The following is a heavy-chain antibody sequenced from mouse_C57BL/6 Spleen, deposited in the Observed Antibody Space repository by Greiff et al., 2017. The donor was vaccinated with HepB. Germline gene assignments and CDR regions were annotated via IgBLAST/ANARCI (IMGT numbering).Heavy chain of an antibody. Sequence: DVQLVESGAELVKPGASVKLSCTASGFNIKDYYMHWVKQRTEQGLEWIGRIDPEDGETKYAPKFQGKATITADTSSNTAYLQLSSLTSEDTAVYYCARSIVNWAWFAYWGQGTLVTVSA. CDR1: GFNIKDYY. CDR2: IDPEDGET. D-gene: IGHD4-1*01. V-gene: IGHV14-2*01. J-gene: IGHJ3*01. CDR3: ARSIVNWAWFAY.